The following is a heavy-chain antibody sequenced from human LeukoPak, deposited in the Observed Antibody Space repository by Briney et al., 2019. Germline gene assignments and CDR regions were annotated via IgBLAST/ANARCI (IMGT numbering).Heavy chain of an antibody. Sequence: GGSLRLSCAASGFTFSSYSMNWVRQAPGKGLEWVSYISSSSSTIYYADSVKGRFTISRDNAKNSLYLQINSLRAEDTAVYYCAREGSSGADYWGQGTLVTVSS. CDR2: ISSSSSTI. V-gene: IGHV3-48*04. CDR1: GFTFSSYS. D-gene: IGHD6-19*01. J-gene: IGHJ4*02. CDR3: AREGSSGADY.